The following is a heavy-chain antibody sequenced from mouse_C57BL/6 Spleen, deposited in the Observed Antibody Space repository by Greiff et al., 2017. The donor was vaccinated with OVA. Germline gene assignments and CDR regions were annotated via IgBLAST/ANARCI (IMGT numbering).Heavy chain of an antibody. V-gene: IGHV5-17*01. CDR2: ISSGSSTI. CDR1: GFTFSDYG. J-gene: IGHJ4*01. CDR3: LEGVMDY. Sequence: EVKLMESGGGLVKPGGSLKLSCAASGFTFSDYGMHWVRQAPEKGLEWVAYISSGSSTIYYADTVKGRFTISRDNAKNTLFLQMTSLRSEDTAMYYCLEGVMDYWGQGTSVTVSS.